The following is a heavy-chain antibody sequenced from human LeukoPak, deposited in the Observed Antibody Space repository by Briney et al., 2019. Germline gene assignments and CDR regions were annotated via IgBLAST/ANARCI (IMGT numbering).Heavy chain of an antibody. J-gene: IGHJ6*02. D-gene: IGHD4-17*01. Sequence: SVKVSCKASGYTFTSYGISWVRQAPGQGLEWMGGIIPIFGTANYAQKFQGRVTITADESTSTAYMELSSLRSEDTAVYYCARERACTTVTTSCYYYYGMDVWGQGTTVTVSS. CDR1: GYTFTSYG. CDR3: ARERACTTVTTSCYYYYGMDV. CDR2: IIPIFGTA. V-gene: IGHV1-69*13.